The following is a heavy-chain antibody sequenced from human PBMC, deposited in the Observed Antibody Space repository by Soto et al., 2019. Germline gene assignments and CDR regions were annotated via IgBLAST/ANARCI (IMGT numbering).Heavy chain of an antibody. CDR3: AKDHRRITIFGVVTLINWFDP. Sequence: EVQLLESGGGLVQPGGSLRLSCAASGFTFSSYAMSWVRQAPGKGLEWVSAISGSGGSTHYADSVKGRFTISRDNSKNTLYLQMNSLRAEDTAVYYCAKDHRRITIFGVVTLINWFDPWGQGTLVTVSS. V-gene: IGHV3-23*01. CDR1: GFTFSSYA. D-gene: IGHD3-3*01. J-gene: IGHJ5*02. CDR2: ISGSGGST.